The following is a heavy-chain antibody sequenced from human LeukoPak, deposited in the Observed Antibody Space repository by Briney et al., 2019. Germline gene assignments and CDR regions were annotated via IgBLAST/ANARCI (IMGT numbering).Heavy chain of an antibody. CDR1: GFTFNNYN. J-gene: IGHJ6*02. CDR3: ARGGGLDV. Sequence: GGSLRLSCAASGFTFNNYNMNWVRQAPGKGLEWVSSISSSSSYIYYADSMKGRFTISRDNAENSLYLQMSNLRAEDTAVYFCARGGGLDVWGQGATVTVSS. D-gene: IGHD3-16*01. V-gene: IGHV3-21*04. CDR2: ISSSSSYI.